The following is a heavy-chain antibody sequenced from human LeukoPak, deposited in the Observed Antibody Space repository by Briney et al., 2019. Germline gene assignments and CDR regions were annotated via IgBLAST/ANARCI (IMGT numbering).Heavy chain of an antibody. CDR1: GGSISGYY. Sequence: SESLSLTCTVSGGSISGYYWSWIRQPPGKGLEWIGYVYFIGSTNYNPSLKSRVTMSVDTSQNHFSLNLRSVTTADTAVYYCARVVPDVYSDYWGQGTLVTVSS. CDR3: ARVVPDVYSDY. V-gene: IGHV4-59*01. CDR2: VYFIGST. D-gene: IGHD5-24*01. J-gene: IGHJ4*02.